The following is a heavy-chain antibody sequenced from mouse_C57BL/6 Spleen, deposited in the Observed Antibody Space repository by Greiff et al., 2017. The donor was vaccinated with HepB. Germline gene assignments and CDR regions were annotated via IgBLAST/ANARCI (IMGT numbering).Heavy chain of an antibody. V-gene: IGHV5-6*02. CDR1: GFTFSSYG. D-gene: IGHD1-1*01. Sequence: DVKLVESGGDLVKPGGSLKLSCAASGFTFSSYGMSWVRQTPDKRLEWVATISSGGSYTYYPDSVKGRFTISRDNAKNTLYLQMSSLKSEDTAMYYCARDGSSYGYFDVWGTGTTVTVSS. J-gene: IGHJ1*03. CDR2: ISSGGSYT. CDR3: ARDGSSYGYFDV.